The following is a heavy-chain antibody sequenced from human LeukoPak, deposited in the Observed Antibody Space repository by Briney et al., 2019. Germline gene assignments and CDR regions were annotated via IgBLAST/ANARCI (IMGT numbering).Heavy chain of an antibody. CDR2: IWYDGSNK. J-gene: IGHJ5*02. CDR1: GFTFSSYG. CDR3: ARAMYYYDSSGYYPNWFDP. V-gene: IGHV3-33*01. D-gene: IGHD3-22*01. Sequence: GGSLRLSCAASGFTFSSYGMHWVRQAPGKGLEWVAVIWYDGSNKYYADSVKGRFTISRDNSKNTLYLQMNSLRAEDTAVYYCARAMYYYDSSGYYPNWFDPWGQGTLVTVSS.